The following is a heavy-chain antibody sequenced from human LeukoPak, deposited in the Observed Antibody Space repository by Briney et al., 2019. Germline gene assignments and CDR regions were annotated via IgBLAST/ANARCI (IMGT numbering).Heavy chain of an antibody. CDR3: ATSTIFGVDPPYYYYGMDV. V-gene: IGHV1-24*01. D-gene: IGHD3-3*01. J-gene: IGHJ6*02. CDR2: FDPEDGET. CDR1: GYTLTELS. Sequence: ASVKVSCKVSGYTLTELSMHWVRQAPGKGLEWMGGFDPEDGETIYAQKFQGRVTMTEDTSTDTAYMELSSLRSEDTAVYYCATSTIFGVDPPYYYYGMDVWGQGTTVTVFS.